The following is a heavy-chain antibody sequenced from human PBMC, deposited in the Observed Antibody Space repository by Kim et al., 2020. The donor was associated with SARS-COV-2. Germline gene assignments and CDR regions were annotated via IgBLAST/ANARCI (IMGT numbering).Heavy chain of an antibody. CDR3: ATIKKGYCSGGSCYSPGYFYFYGMDV. CDR2: ISGSGGST. Sequence: GGSLRLSCAASGFTFSSYAMSWVRQAPGKGLEWVSAISGSGGSTYYADSVKGQFTISRDNSKNTLYLQMNSLRAEDTAIYYCATIKKGYCSGGSCYSPGYFYFYGMDVWGQGTTVTVSS. CDR1: GFTFSSYA. J-gene: IGHJ6*02. V-gene: IGHV3-23*01. D-gene: IGHD2-15*01.